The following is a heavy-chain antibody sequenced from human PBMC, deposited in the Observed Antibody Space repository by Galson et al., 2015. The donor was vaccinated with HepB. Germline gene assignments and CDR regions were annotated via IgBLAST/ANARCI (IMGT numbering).Heavy chain of an antibody. D-gene: IGHD2-2*01. V-gene: IGHV1-46*04. CDR1: GSTFSIYY. CDR3: ARGDCSSTTCLNIDY. J-gene: IGHJ4*02. Sequence: VKVSCKASGSTFSIYYIHWVRQAPGRGLEWLGMINTSGGGTNYAQKLQGRVTMTRETSTNTVYMELSSLRSEDTAVYYCARGDCSSTTCLNIDYWGQGTLVTVSS. CDR2: INTSGGGT.